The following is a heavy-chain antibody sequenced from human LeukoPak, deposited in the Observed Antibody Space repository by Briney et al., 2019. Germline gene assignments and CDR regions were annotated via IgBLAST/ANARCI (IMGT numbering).Heavy chain of an antibody. Sequence: ASVKVSCKASGYTFTSYSISWVRQAPGQGLEWMGWISAYNGNTNYAQKLQGRVTMTTDTSTSTAYMELRSLRSDDTAVYYCARESPDSSGYYYEDYWGQGTLVTVSS. V-gene: IGHV1-18*01. D-gene: IGHD3-22*01. J-gene: IGHJ4*02. CDR3: ARESPDSSGYYYEDY. CDR1: GYTFTSYS. CDR2: ISAYNGNT.